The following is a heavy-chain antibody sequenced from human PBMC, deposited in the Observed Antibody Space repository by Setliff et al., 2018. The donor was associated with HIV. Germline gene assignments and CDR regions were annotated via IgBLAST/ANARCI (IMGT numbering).Heavy chain of an antibody. V-gene: IGHV1-3*01. Sequence: GASVKVSCKASGYTLTTHAMHWVRQAPGQSLEWMGWINAGNGNTKYSQKFQGRVTITRDTSARTAYMDLTSLRSEDTAVYYCARGSSGWPYYFDYWGQGTLVTV. CDR2: INAGNGNT. CDR1: GYTLTTHA. D-gene: IGHD6-19*01. CDR3: ARGSSGWPYYFDY. J-gene: IGHJ4*02.